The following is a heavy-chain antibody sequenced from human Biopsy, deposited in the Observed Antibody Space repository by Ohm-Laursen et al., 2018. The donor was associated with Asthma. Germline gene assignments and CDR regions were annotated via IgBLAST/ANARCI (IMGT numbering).Heavy chain of an antibody. Sequence: SQTLSLTCAVSGGSISSGGYWSWIRPPPRQGLEWIGYTSHSGSTYFNPSLKSRVTLSLDRAKTQFSLKRSSVTAADTALYYCARAQAAQYYSGMDVWGQGTTVIVSS. J-gene: IGHJ6*02. D-gene: IGHD6-6*01. V-gene: IGHV4-30-2*01. CDR2: TSHSGST. CDR1: GGSISSGGY. CDR3: ARAQAAQYYSGMDV.